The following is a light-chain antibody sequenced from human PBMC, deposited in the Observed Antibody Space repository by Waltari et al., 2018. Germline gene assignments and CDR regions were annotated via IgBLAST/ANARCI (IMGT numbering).Light chain of an antibody. CDR1: SIGTKS. Sequence: SYVLTQPASVSVAPGQTATITCGGKSIGTKSVHWYQQTAGQTPVLVVYDDSKRPSGVPERFSGSNSGNTATLTISGVEDGDEADYYCQVWDSSSNHAVFGGGTKLTVL. V-gene: IGLV3-21*02. CDR2: DDS. J-gene: IGLJ2*01. CDR3: QVWDSSSNHAV.